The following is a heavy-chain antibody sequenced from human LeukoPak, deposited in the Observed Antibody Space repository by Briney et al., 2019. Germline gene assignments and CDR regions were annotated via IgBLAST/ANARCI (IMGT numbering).Heavy chain of an antibody. J-gene: IGHJ4*02. CDR1: GGSISSSSYY. CDR2: IYYSGST. D-gene: IGHD6-6*01. Sequence: SETLSLTCTVSGGSISSSSYYWGWIRQPPGKGLEWIGSIYYSGSTYHNPSLKSRVTISVDTSKNQFSLKLSSVTAADTAVYYCARDERLSIAAFDDYWGQGTLVTVSS. V-gene: IGHV4-39*07. CDR3: ARDERLSIAAFDDY.